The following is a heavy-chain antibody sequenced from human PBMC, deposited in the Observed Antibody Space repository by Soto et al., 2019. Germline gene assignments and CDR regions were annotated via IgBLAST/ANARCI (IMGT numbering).Heavy chain of an antibody. V-gene: IGHV3-53*01. J-gene: IGHJ5*02. Sequence: PGGSLRLSCAASGFTVSSNYMSWVRQAPGKGLEWVSVIYSGGSTYYADSVKGRFTISRDNSKNTLYLQMNSLRAEGTAVYYCARALSIAAPFDPWGQGALVTVSS. CDR2: IYSGGST. CDR3: ARALSIAAPFDP. CDR1: GFTVSSNY. D-gene: IGHD6-6*01.